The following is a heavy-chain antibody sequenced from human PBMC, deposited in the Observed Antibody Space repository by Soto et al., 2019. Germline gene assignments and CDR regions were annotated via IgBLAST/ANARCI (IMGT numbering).Heavy chain of an antibody. CDR2: IIPILGIA. CDR1: GGTFSSYT. CDR3: ARGFLEWLSPHNWFDP. D-gene: IGHD3-3*01. Sequence: ASVKVSCKASGGTFSSYTISWVRQAPGQGLEWMGRIIPILGIANYAQKFQGRVTITADKSTSTAYMELSSLRSEDTAVYYCARGFLEWLSPHNWFDPWGQGTLVTVSS. V-gene: IGHV1-69*02. J-gene: IGHJ5*02.